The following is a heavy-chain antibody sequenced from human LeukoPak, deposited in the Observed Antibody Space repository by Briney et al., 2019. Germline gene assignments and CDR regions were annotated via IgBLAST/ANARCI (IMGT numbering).Heavy chain of an antibody. CDR1: GGSISSSSYY. V-gene: IGHV4-39*07. Sequence: SETLSLTCTVSGGSISSSSYYWGWIRQPPGKGLEWIGSIYYSGSTYYNPSLKSRVTISVDTSKNQFSLKLSSVTAADTAVYYCARHIVVVTIVVYYFDYWGQGTLVTVSS. D-gene: IGHD2-21*02. CDR3: ARHIVVVTIVVYYFDY. J-gene: IGHJ4*02. CDR2: IYYSGST.